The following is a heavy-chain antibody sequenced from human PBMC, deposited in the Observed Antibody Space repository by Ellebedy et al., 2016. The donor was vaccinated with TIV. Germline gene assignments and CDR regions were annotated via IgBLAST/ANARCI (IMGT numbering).Heavy chain of an antibody. V-gene: IGHV1-69*13. CDR1: GGTFSSYA. Sequence: AASVKVSCKASGGTFSSYAISWVRQAPGQGLEWMGGIIPIFGTANYAQKFQGRVTITADESTSTAYMELSSLRSEDTAVYYCARGAYSGSYPGGFSDAFDIWGQGTMVTVSS. D-gene: IGHD1-26*01. CDR2: IIPIFGTA. CDR3: ARGAYSGSYPGGFSDAFDI. J-gene: IGHJ3*02.